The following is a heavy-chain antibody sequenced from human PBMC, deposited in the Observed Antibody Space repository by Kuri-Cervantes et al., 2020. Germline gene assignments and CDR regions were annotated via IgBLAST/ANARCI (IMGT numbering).Heavy chain of an antibody. CDR1: GGSFSGYY. CDR3: ASCTTPDAFDI. Sequence: SQTLSLTCAVYGGSFSGYYWNWIRQPPGKGLEWIGEINHSGGTNYNPSLKSRVTMSVDTSKNQFSLHLTSLTAADTAMYYCASCTTPDAFDIWGQGTMVTVSS. D-gene: IGHD1-26*01. J-gene: IGHJ3*02. V-gene: IGHV4-34*01. CDR2: INHSGGT.